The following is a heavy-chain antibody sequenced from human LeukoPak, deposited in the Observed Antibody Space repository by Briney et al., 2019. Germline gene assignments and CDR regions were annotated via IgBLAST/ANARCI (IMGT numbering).Heavy chain of an antibody. CDR2: FYNSGST. Sequence: PSETLSLTCTFSGGSISSYYWTWFRQPPGKGLEWIGSFYNSGSTSYNPSLGSRVTISLDTSKNLFSLELTSVTAADSAIYYCATTQQWLASYYWGQGTLVTVSS. CDR3: ATTQQWLASYY. J-gene: IGHJ4*02. CDR1: GGSISSYY. D-gene: IGHD6-19*01. V-gene: IGHV4-59*08.